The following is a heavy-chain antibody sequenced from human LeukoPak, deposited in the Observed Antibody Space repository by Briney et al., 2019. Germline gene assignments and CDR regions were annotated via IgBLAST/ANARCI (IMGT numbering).Heavy chain of an antibody. CDR2: INTDGSST. Sequence: GGSLRLSCAASGFTFSSYWMHWVRQAPGKGLVWVSRINTDGSSTTYADSVKGRFTISRDNAKNTLYLQMNSLRAEDTAVYYCARDREQLVPDFDYWGQGTLVTVSS. D-gene: IGHD6-6*01. CDR1: GFTFSSYW. V-gene: IGHV3-74*01. CDR3: ARDREQLVPDFDY. J-gene: IGHJ4*02.